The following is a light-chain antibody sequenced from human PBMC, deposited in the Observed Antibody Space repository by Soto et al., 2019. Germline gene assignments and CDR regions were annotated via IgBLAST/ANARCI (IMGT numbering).Light chain of an antibody. CDR3: QQYTIWPPLT. V-gene: IGKV3-15*01. Sequence: EVELTQSQDILSVSPGETATLSCRASQSVRSKLAWYQQKPGQAPRLLIYGASTRAKGIPARFSGSGSGREFTLTISSLQSEDFVLYYCQQYTIWPPLTFGGGTTVEIK. CDR1: QSVRSK. CDR2: GAS. J-gene: IGKJ4*01.